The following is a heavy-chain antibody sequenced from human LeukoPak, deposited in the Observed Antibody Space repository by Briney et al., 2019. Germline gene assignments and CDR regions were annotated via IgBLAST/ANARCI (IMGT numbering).Heavy chain of an antibody. V-gene: IGHV1-24*01. Sequence: GGSLRLSCAASGFTFSSYAMHWVRQAPGKGLEWMGGFDPEDGETIYAQKFQGRVTMTEDTSTDTAYMELSSLRSEDTAVYYCATGIVVVPALFHWGQGTLATVSS. CDR1: GFTFSSYA. CDR3: ATGIVVVPALFH. CDR2: FDPEDGET. J-gene: IGHJ4*02. D-gene: IGHD2-2*01.